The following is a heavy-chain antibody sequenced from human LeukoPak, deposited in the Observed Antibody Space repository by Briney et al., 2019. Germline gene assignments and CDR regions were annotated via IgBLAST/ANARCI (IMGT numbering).Heavy chain of an antibody. J-gene: IGHJ5*02. CDR3: ARGSGWYDP. V-gene: IGHV4-59*11. CDR1: GGSLSGRS. CDR2: FHVSGTT. Sequence: SETLSLTCTVSGGSLSGRSWSWIRQPPGKGLEWIGYFHVSGTTNYNPSLQSRVTISVDMSKNQFSLMLSSVTAADTAVYFCARGSGWYDPWGQGTLVTVSS. D-gene: IGHD3-10*01.